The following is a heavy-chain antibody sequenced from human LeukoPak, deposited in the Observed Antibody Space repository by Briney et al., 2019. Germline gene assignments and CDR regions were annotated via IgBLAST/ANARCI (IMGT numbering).Heavy chain of an antibody. V-gene: IGHV3-48*01. CDR1: GFTFSSYS. J-gene: IGHJ6*02. CDR3: ARIGTGVV. CDR2: ISSSSSTI. Sequence: PGGSLRLSCAASGFTFSSYSMNWVRQAPGKGLEWVSYISSSSSTIYYADSVKGRFTISRDNAKNSLSLQMNSLRAEDTAVYYCARIGTGVVWGQGTTVTVSS.